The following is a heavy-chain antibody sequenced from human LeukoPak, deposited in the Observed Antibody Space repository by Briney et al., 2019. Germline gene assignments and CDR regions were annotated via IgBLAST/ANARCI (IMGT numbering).Heavy chain of an antibody. J-gene: IGHJ4*02. D-gene: IGHD3-22*01. CDR1: GFTFSNHA. CDR3: ARDPQNNYDRSTYTLGY. Sequence: TGGSLRLSCAASGFTFSNHAMSWVRHSPGKGLEWVSAMSGSGDNSYYADSVKGRFTISRNNSKNTLYLQLSSLRPEDTAVYYCARDPQNNYDRSTYTLGYWGQGTLVTVSS. V-gene: IGHV3-23*01. CDR2: MSGSGDNS.